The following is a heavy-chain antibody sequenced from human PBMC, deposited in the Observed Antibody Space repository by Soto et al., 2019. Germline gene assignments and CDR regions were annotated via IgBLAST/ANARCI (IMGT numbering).Heavy chain of an antibody. D-gene: IGHD3-16*01. V-gene: IGHV3-7*05. CDR3: ASGGHVDY. Sequence: EVQLVESGGDLVQPGGSLRLSCAASGFTFSSFWMTWVRQAPGKGLEWVANINEDGSEKHYVDSVRGRFTISRDNAKNSLFLQINSLSADDTAVYYCASGGHVDYCGQGTLVTVSS. CDR2: INEDGSEK. J-gene: IGHJ4*02. CDR1: GFTFSSFW.